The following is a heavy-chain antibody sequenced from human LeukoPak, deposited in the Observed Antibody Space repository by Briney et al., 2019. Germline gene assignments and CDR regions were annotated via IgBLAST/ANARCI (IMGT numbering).Heavy chain of an antibody. V-gene: IGHV3-48*04. CDR1: GLTFSRYS. J-gene: IGHJ6*03. CDR3: ARNRNRYYYHMDV. Sequence: GGSLRLSCAASGLTFSRYSMNWVRQAPGKGLEWVSYIYSSSSTISYADSVKGRFTISRDNAKHSLYLQMNSLRTGDTAVYYCARNRNRYYYHMDVWGKGTTVTVSS. CDR2: IYSSSSTI. D-gene: IGHD1-14*01.